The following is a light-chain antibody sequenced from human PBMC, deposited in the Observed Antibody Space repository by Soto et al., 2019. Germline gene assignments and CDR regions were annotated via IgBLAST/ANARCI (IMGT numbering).Light chain of an antibody. CDR3: QQSYSTPPEYT. CDR2: AAS. V-gene: IGKV1-39*01. Sequence: DIQMTQSLSSLSASVGDRVTITCRAGQTISTYLNWYQQKPGKAPNLLIYAASNLQSGVPSRFSGSGSGTHFTLTIDSLQPGDSATYFCQQSYSTPPEYTFGQGTKLEIK. CDR1: QTISTY. J-gene: IGKJ2*01.